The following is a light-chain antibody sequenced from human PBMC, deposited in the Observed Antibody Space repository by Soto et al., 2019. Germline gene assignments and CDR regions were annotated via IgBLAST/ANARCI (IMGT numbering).Light chain of an antibody. V-gene: IGKV3-20*01. CDR1: QSVSSSY. CDR3: QQYGSSPPFT. Sequence: EIVLTQSPGTLSSSPGERATLSCRASQSVSSSYLAWYQQKPGQAPRLLIYGASSRATGIPDRFSGSGSGKDFTLTISRLEPEDFAVYYCQQYGSSPPFTFGPGTKVDIK. CDR2: GAS. J-gene: IGKJ3*01.